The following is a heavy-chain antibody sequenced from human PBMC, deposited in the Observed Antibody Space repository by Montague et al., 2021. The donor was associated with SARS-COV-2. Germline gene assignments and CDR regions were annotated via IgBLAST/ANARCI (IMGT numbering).Heavy chain of an antibody. Sequence: SETLSLTCSVSGGSISTTNWWSWVRQPPGKGLEWIGEISHSGNTXYNSSVRNRVTISLDKSKNQFSLKLSSVTAADTAVYYCARAMIGVTRGAFDIWGRGTKVIVST. CDR1: GGSISTTNW. D-gene: IGHD3-22*01. CDR2: ISHSGNT. V-gene: IGHV4-4*02. CDR3: ARAMIGVTRGAFDI. J-gene: IGHJ3*02.